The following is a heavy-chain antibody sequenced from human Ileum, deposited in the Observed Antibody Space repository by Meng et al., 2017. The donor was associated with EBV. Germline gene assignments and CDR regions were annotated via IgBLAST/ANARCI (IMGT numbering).Heavy chain of an antibody. J-gene: IGHJ4*02. V-gene: IGHV3-30*03. Sequence: VESGGVVVQPGRSLRLSCVVSGLTFSKQIIHWIRQDPGEGLDWVAVISSENYTYYSDSVKGRFTITRDNSANTVYLQMDNLGPQDTALYFCTRQGQNLWGQGTLVTVSS. D-gene: IGHD2/OR15-2a*01. CDR1: GLTFSKQI. CDR2: ISSENYT. CDR3: TRQGQNL.